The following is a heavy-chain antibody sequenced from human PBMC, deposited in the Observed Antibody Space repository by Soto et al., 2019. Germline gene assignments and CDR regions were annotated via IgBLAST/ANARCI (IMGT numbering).Heavy chain of an antibody. CDR2: ITGSGDRT. CDR1: GFTFSNYA. V-gene: IGHV3-23*01. D-gene: IGHD1-26*01. CDR3: AKGLGSGSYAASDS. Sequence: EVQLLESGGGLVQPGGSLRLSCAASGFTFSNYALSWVRQAPAKGLEWVSAITGSGDRTYYADSVKGRFTVSRDNSKNTLSLEMNSLSAEDTALYYCAKGLGSGSYAASDSWGQGTLVTVSS. J-gene: IGHJ5*01.